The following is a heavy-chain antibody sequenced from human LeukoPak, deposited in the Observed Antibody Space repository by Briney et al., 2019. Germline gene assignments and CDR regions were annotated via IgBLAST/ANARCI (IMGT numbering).Heavy chain of an antibody. J-gene: IGHJ1*01. CDR3: ARDKIVGPSDFQH. CDR2: ISGSGGST. CDR1: GFTFSSYG. D-gene: IGHD1-26*01. V-gene: IGHV3-23*01. Sequence: GGSLRLSCAASGFTFSSYGMSWVRQAPGKGLEWVSAISGSGGSTYYADSVKGRFTISRDNSKNTLYLQMNSLRAEDTAVYCARDKIVGPSDFQHWGQGTLVTVSS.